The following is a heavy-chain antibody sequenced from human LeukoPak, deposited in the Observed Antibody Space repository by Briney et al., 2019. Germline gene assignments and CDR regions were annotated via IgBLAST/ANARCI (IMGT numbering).Heavy chain of an antibody. CDR3: ARLRFSGYYSNFDY. J-gene: IGHJ4*02. CDR2: IYYSGST. V-gene: IGHV4-31*03. CDR1: GASISSAGYY. D-gene: IGHD3-22*01. Sequence: SETLSLTCTVSGASISSAGYYWNWIRQHPGKGLDWIGYIYYSGSTYYNPSLKSRVTISVDTSKNQFSLKLSSVTAADTAVYYCARLRFSGYYSNFDYWGQGTLVTVSS.